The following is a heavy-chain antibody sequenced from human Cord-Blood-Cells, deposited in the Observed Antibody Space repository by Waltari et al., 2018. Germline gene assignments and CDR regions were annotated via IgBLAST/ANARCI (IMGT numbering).Heavy chain of an antibody. CDR2: INSDGSST. CDR3: ARDPIAAAGNWFDP. D-gene: IGHD6-13*01. J-gene: IGHJ5*02. V-gene: IGHV3-74*01. Sequence: EVQLVESGGGLVQPGGSLKLSCAASGFTFSSHSRHWVRQAPGKGLVWVSRINSDGSSTSYADSVKGRFTISRDNAKNTLYLQMNSLRAEDTAVYYCARDPIAAAGNWFDPWGQGTLVTVSS. CDR1: GFTFSSHS.